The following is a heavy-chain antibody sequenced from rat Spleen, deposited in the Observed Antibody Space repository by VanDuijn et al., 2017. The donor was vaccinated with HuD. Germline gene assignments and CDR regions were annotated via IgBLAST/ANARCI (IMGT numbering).Heavy chain of an antibody. D-gene: IGHD1-11*01. Sequence: EVELVESGGGLVQPGRSMKLSCAASGFTFSNYDMAWVRQAPTKGLEWVASIVTSGGTTYYRDSVKGRFTVSRDNAKSTLYLQMNSLRSEDTATYYCAKDRDGGYAFAHWGQGTLVTVSS. J-gene: IGHJ3*01. V-gene: IGHV5-25*01. CDR3: AKDRDGGYAFAH. CDR1: GFTFSNYD. CDR2: IVTSGGTT.